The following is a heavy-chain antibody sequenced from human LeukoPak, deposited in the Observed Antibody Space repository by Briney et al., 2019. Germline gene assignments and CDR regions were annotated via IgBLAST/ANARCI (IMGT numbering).Heavy chain of an antibody. Sequence: VASVKISCKASGYTFTKYYLHWLRQGPGQGLEWMGIINPGGGSTNYAQNFQGRVSMTTDMSTTTVYMELSHLRSEDTALYYCAREIAPRPGPEYYFDSWGQGTLVTVSS. V-gene: IGHV1-46*01. CDR3: AREIAPRPGPEYYFDS. CDR1: GYTFTKYY. CDR2: INPGGGST. D-gene: IGHD6-6*01. J-gene: IGHJ4*02.